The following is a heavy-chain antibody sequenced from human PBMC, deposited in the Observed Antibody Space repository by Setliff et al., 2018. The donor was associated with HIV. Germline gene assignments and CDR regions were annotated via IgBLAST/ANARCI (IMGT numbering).Heavy chain of an antibody. V-gene: IGHV4-4*09. J-gene: IGHJ4*02. CDR3: ASRPPLSSGSGFAY. Sequence: TSETLSLTCTVSGDSIIDSYWSWVRQPPGKGLEWIGYIHSTGRTNYSPSLKSRVTTSVDTSKNHFSLRLRSVTAADTAVYFCASRPPLSSGSGFAYWGQGALVTVSS. D-gene: IGHD3-10*01. CDR1: GDSIIDSY. CDR2: IHSTGRT.